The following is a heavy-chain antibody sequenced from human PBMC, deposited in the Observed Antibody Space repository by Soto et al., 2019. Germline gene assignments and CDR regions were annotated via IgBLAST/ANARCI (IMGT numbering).Heavy chain of an antibody. CDR2: IIPIFGTA. V-gene: IGHV1-69*13. J-gene: IGHJ4*02. CDR3: ARDLRLRDIPYFDY. CDR1: GGTFSSYA. D-gene: IGHD3-16*01. Sequence: ASVKVSCKASGGTFSSYAISWVRQAPGQGLEWMGGIIPIFGTANYAQKFQGRVTITADGYTSTAYMELGSMRSKDKAVYYCARDLRLRDIPYFDYWGQGTLVTVSS.